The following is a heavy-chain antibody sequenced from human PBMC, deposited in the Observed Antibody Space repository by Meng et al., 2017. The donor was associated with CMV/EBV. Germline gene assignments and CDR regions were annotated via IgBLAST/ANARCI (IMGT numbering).Heavy chain of an antibody. CDR1: FTFSNAW. Sequence: FTFSNAWMSWVRQAPGKGLEWVGRIKSKTDGGTTDYAAPVKGRFTISRDDSKNTLYLQMNSLKTEDTAVYYCTTEHYYDFWSGTIDYWGQGTLVTVSS. CDR2: IKSKTDGGTT. V-gene: IGHV3-15*01. D-gene: IGHD3-3*01. CDR3: TTEHYYDFWSGTIDY. J-gene: IGHJ4*02.